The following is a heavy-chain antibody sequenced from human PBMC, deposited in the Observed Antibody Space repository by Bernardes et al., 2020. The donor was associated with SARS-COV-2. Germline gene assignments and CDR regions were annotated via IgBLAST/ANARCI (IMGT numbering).Heavy chain of an antibody. J-gene: IGHJ5*02. D-gene: IGHD6-19*01. V-gene: IGHV3-23*01. CDR2: IIGSGTNT. Sequence: GGSLRLSCAASGFTFSSSAMSWVRQAPGKGLEWVSLIIGSGTNTFYADSVKGRFTISRDNSKNTLYLQVNSLRAEDTAVYYCATSSGWYPRWWFDPWGQGTLVTVSS. CDR3: ATSSGWYPRWWFDP. CDR1: GFTFSSSA.